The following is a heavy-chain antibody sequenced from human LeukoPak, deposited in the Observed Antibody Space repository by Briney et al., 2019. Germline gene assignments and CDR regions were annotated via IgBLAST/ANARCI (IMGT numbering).Heavy chain of an antibody. D-gene: IGHD4-17*01. V-gene: IGHV3-7*01. CDR2: IKQDGSEK. CDR3: ARVGDDYGAYDYYYYMDV. J-gene: IGHJ6*03. CDR1: GFTFSSYW. Sequence: GGSLRLSCAASGFTFSSYWMSWVRQAPGKGLEWVANIKQDGSEKYYVDSVKGRFTISRDNAKNSLYLQMNSLRAEDTAVYYCARVGDDYGAYDYYYYMDVSGKGTTVTVPS.